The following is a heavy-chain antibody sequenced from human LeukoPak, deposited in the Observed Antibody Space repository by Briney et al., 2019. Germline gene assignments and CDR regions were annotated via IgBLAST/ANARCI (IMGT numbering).Heavy chain of an antibody. CDR2: INPNSGGT. CDR3: ARTQVWVYYYMDV. D-gene: IGHD6-13*01. J-gene: IGHJ6*03. V-gene: IGHV1-2*02. CDR1: GYTFTGYY. Sequence: ASVNVSCKASGYTFTGYYMHWVRQAPGQGLEWMGWINPNSGGTNYAQKFQGRVTMTRDTSISTAYMELSRLRSDDTAVYYCARTQVWVYYYMDVWGKGTTVTVSS.